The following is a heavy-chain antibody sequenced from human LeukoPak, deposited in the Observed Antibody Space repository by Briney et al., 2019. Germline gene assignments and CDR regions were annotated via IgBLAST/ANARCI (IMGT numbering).Heavy chain of an antibody. Sequence: GRSLRLSCAASGLTFSGYGMHWVPQAPGRGLEGVAIIWHAGSNKDYADSVKGRFPSSRDNTKSTLDRKMSTLRAEATAVYYCARDRSSGAFYDGGQGTPVSVSS. V-gene: IGHV3-33*01. CDR1: GLTFSGYG. CDR3: ARDRSSGAFYD. CDR2: IWHAGSNK. D-gene: IGHD2-15*01. J-gene: IGHJ4*02.